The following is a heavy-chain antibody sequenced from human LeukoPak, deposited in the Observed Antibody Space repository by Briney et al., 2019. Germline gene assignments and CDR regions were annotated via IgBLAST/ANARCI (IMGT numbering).Heavy chain of an antibody. Sequence: GESLRLSCAASGFTFSTYRMNWVRQAPGKGLEWLSYISSGSNTIFYADSVKGRFTISRDNAKNSLFLQVNSLRDEDTAAYYCARGSYYAPYYFDYWGQGTLVTVSS. J-gene: IGHJ4*02. CDR3: ARGSYYAPYYFDY. CDR1: GFTFSTYR. D-gene: IGHD1-26*01. CDR2: ISSGSNTI. V-gene: IGHV3-48*02.